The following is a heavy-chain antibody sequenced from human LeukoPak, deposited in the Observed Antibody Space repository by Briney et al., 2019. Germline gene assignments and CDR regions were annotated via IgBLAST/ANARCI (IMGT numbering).Heavy chain of an antibody. CDR2: IYYSGST. V-gene: IGHV4-59*01. CDR3: ARLTGYDWESSYDY. CDR1: GSSFHNYY. D-gene: IGHD5-12*01. Sequence: SETLSLTCAVYGSSFHNYYWTWIRQPPGKGLEWIGYIYYSGSTNYNPSLKSRVTISVDTSKNQFSLKLSSVTAADTAVYYCARLTGYDWESSYDYWGQGTLVTVSS. J-gene: IGHJ4*02.